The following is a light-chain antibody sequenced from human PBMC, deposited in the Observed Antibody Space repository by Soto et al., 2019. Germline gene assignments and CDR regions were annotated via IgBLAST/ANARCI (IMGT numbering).Light chain of an antibody. V-gene: IGLV2-8*01. CDR3: SSYAGSNNLV. CDR2: QVS. CDR1: SSDVGGYNY. J-gene: IGLJ2*01. Sequence: QSALTQPPSASGSPGQSVTISCTGTSSDVGGYNYVSGYQQHPGKAPKLMISQVSKRPSGVPDCFSGSKSGNTASLTVSGLQAEDEAEYYCSSYAGSNNLVFGGGTKLTVL.